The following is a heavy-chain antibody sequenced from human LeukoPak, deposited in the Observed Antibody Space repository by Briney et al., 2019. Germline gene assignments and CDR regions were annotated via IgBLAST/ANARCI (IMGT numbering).Heavy chain of an antibody. CDR2: VGPGDDPI. D-gene: IGHD6-13*01. J-gene: IGHJ5*02. CDR1: GFSFSNYE. CDR3: VKHVGSRWSNNRFDP. V-gene: IGHV3-48*03. Sequence: GGSLRLSCAASGFSFSNYEMNWVRQAPGRGLEWISFVGPGDDPIYYSDSVKGRFTIIRDTAKNSVYLQMNSLRVGDTALYYCVKHVGSRWSNNRFDPWGQGTLVTVS.